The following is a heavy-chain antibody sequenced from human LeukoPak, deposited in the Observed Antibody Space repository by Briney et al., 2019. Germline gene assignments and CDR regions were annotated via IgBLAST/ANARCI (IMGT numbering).Heavy chain of an antibody. J-gene: IGHJ4*02. D-gene: IGHD3-10*01. V-gene: IGHV4-59*08. Sequence: SETLSLTCSVSSGSIRSLYWSWIRQPPGKGLEWIGYIYNTGDTEYNPSLKSRVTISVDTSNQQFSLRLSSVTAADTAIYYCARSYHYGSGSYSYYFDFWGQGTLVTVSS. CDR3: ARSYHYGSGSYSYYFDF. CDR2: IYNTGDT. CDR1: SGSIRSLY.